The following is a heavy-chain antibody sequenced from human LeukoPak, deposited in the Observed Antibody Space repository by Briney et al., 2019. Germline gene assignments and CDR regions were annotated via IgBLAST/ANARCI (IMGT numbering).Heavy chain of an antibody. CDR3: ARGIFYGGRNQYIWFDL. V-gene: IGHV4-59*11. D-gene: IGHD4-23*01. CDR1: GGSISSHY. J-gene: IGHJ5*02. Sequence: SETLSLTCTVSGGSISSHYWNWIRQPPGKGLEWIGYIYNSGTIKYNPSLESRVTISVDTSKSQFSLRLTSVTAADTAVYYCARGIFYGGRNQYIWFDLWGQGTLVTVSS. CDR2: IYNSGTI.